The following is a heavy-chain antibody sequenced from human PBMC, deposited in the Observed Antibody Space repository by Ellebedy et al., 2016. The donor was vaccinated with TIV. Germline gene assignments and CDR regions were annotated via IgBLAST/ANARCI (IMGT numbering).Heavy chain of an antibody. V-gene: IGHV3-23*01. D-gene: IGHD1-26*01. Sequence: GESLKISXAASGFTFRTDAMTWVRQAPGKGLEWVSAISGSGGSTYYADSVKGRFIISRDNSKNMLFLHMNSLRAEDTAVYYCAKSVGIVGAKSYWYFDLWGRGTLVTVSS. CDR1: GFTFRTDA. J-gene: IGHJ2*01. CDR2: ISGSGGST. CDR3: AKSVGIVGAKSYWYFDL.